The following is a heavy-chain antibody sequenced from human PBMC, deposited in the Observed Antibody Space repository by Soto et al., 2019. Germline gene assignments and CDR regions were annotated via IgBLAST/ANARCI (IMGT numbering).Heavy chain of an antibody. V-gene: IGHV3-9*01. J-gene: IGHJ6*03. CDR2: VSSTSGTM. CDR1: GFTFDDYA. CDR3: AKDFQTNYNYMDV. Sequence: EVQLVESGGGLVQPGRSLRLSCAASGFTFDDYAMHWVRQAPGKGLEWVSGVSSTSGTMGYADSVRGRFTISRDNAKHSPDPQMNSLRAEDTALYYWAKDFQTNYNYMDVWGKGTTVTVSS.